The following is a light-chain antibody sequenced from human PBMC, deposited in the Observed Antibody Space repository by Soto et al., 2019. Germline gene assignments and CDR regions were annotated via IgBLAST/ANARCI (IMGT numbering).Light chain of an antibody. CDR2: GAS. CDR3: QQYVSSPLT. J-gene: IGKJ4*01. V-gene: IGKV3-20*01. CDR1: QSVSNNY. Sequence: EIVLTQSHGTLSFSPGEGATLSFRASQSVSNNYLAWYQQKPGQDNRIVISGASSRATAIPDRFSGSGSGTDFTLTISRLEPEDFAVYYCQQYVSSPLTFGGGTKVDIK.